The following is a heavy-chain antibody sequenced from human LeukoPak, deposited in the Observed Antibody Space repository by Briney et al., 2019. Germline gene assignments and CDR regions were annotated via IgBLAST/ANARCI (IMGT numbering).Heavy chain of an antibody. J-gene: IGHJ4*02. Sequence: GGSLRLSCAPSLFTFSSYGMHGVRQAPGKGLEGVAVISYDGSNKYYADSVKRRFTISRDNSKNTLYLQMNSLRAEDTAVYYCAKGSRRGVAQCHFDYWGQGTLVTVSS. CDR2: ISYDGSNK. D-gene: IGHD3-10*01. V-gene: IGHV3-30*18. CDR1: LFTFSSYG. CDR3: AKGSRRGVAQCHFDY.